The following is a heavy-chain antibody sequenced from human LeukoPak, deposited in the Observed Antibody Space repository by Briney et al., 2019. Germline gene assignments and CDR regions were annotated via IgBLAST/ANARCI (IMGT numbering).Heavy chain of an antibody. J-gene: IGHJ3*02. CDR2: IHYSETT. CDR1: GGSISSSNYY. CDR3: ARYSYYYDSSGYYYGAFDI. V-gene: IGHV4-39*02. D-gene: IGHD3-22*01. Sequence: SETLSLTCTVSGGSISSSNYYWGWIRQPPGKGLEWIASIHYSETTYYNPSLKSRVTISVDTSKNHFSLKLSSVTAADTAVYYCARYSYYYDSSGYYYGAFDIWGQGTMVTVSS.